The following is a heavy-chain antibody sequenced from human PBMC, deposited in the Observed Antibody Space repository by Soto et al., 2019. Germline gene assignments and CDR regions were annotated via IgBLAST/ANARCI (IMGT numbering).Heavy chain of an antibody. V-gene: IGHV3-30-3*01. D-gene: IGHD5-18*01. CDR3: ARDATAMGYYYGMDV. Sequence: QVQLVESGGGVVQPGRSLRLSCAASGFTFSSYAMHWVRQAPGKGLEWVAVISYDGSNKYYADSVKGRFTISRDNSKNPLYLQMSSLRAEDTAVYYCARDATAMGYYYGMDVWGKGTTVTVSS. J-gene: IGHJ6*04. CDR2: ISYDGSNK. CDR1: GFTFSSYA.